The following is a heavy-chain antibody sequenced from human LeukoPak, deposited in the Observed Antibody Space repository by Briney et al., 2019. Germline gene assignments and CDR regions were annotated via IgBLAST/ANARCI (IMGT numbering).Heavy chain of an antibody. CDR1: GFIFSNYG. V-gene: IGHV3-33*01. CDR3: AREWGRIAVAGGPGY. D-gene: IGHD6-19*01. CDR2: IWYGGQTK. Sequence: QPGESLILSCDASGFIFSNYGVHWVRQAPGKGLEWLALIWYGGQTKFYADSVKGRFTISRDNSGNTLFLHMTNLRVEDTAVYYCAREWGRIAVAGGPGYWGQGALVTVSS. J-gene: IGHJ4*02.